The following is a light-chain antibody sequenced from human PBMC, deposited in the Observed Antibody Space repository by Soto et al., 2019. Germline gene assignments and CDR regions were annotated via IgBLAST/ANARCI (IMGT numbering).Light chain of an antibody. J-gene: IGKJ5*01. CDR1: QGISNF. Sequence: DIQMTQSPSSLSASVGDRVTITCRASQGISNFLAWYQHKPGKVPKLLISAASTLQSGVPSRFSGSGSGTDWLLTMTSLKPEDGATSYLQKYSSVITFGQGTRLEI. CDR3: QKYSSVIT. V-gene: IGKV1-27*01. CDR2: AAS.